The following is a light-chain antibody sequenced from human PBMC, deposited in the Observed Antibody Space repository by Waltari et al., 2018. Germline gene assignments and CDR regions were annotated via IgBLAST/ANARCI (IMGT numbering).Light chain of an antibody. V-gene: IGLV2-11*01. J-gene: IGLJ2*01. CDR1: SSDVGGYNY. CDR3: CSYAGSYNLV. CDR2: DVS. Sequence: QSALTQPRSVSGSPGQSVTISCTGTSSDVGGYNYVSWYQQHPGKAPNFMIYDVSERPSGVPDRFSGSKSGNTASLTISGLQAEDEADYYCCSYAGSYNLVFGGGTKLTVL.